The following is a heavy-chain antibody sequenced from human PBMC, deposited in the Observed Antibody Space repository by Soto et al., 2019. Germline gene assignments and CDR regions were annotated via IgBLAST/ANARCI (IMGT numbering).Heavy chain of an antibody. D-gene: IGHD2-21*02. CDR2: IYYSGST. J-gene: IGHJ6*02. V-gene: IGHV4-31*03. CDR3: ARVCGGDCHHGMDV. CDR1: GGSISSGGYY. Sequence: QVQLQESGPGLVKPSQTLSLTCTVSGGSISSGGYYWSRIRQHPGKCLEWIGYIYYSGSTYYNPSLKSRVTIAVDTSKNPLSRTLSSVTAADTAVYYWARVCGGDCHHGMDVWGQGNTVTVSS.